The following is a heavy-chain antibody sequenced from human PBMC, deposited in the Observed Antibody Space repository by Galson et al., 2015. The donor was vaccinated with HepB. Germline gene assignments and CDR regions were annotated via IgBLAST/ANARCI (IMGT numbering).Heavy chain of an antibody. CDR2: ISYDGSNK. CDR1: GFTFSSYA. D-gene: IGHD2-15*01. Sequence: SLRLSCAASGFTFSSYAMHWVRQAPGKGLEWVAVISYDGSNKYYADSVKGRFTISRDNSKNTLYLQMNSLRAEDTAVYYCARVRVAATSDFDYWGQGTLVTVSS. J-gene: IGHJ4*02. V-gene: IGHV3-30*04. CDR3: ARVRVAATSDFDY.